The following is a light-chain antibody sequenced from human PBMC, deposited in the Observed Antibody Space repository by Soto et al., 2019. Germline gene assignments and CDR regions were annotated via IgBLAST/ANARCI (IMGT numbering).Light chain of an antibody. CDR3: VLYMGSGIWV. V-gene: IGLV8-61*01. CDR1: SGSVSASNH. CDR2: NTN. J-gene: IGLJ3*02. Sequence: QTVVTQEASVSVSAGTTVPLTCGLSSGSVSASNHPSWYQQTPGQAPRTLIYNTNTRSSGVPDRFSGSILGNKAALTITGAQADDESDYYCVLYMGSGIWVFGGGTKLTVL.